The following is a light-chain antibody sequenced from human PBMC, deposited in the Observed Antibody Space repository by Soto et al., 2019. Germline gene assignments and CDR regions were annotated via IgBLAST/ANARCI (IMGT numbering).Light chain of an antibody. Sequence: DVRVTQSPSTLSASEGDRVTITCRASQSISSWLAWYQQKPGKAPKLLIYKASSLESGVPSRFSGSGSGTEFTLTISSLQPDDFATYYCQQYNSYPYTFGQGTKVDIK. CDR3: QQYNSYPYT. CDR1: QSISSW. J-gene: IGKJ2*01. V-gene: IGKV1-5*03. CDR2: KAS.